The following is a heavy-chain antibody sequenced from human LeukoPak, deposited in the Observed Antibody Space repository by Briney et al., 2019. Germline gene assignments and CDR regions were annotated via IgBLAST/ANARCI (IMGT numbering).Heavy chain of an antibody. CDR3: ARADCSGSTCYLRRSWFDP. D-gene: IGHD2-2*01. V-gene: IGHV3-21*01. CDR1: GFTFSSFD. Sequence: GASLRLSCAASGFTFSSFDMNWVRQAPGKGLEWVSSISTSSRYIYYRDSVKGRFTISRDDAKNSLYLQMNSLRVEDTAVYYCARADCSGSTCYLRRSWFDPWGQGTLVTVSS. CDR2: ISTSSRYI. J-gene: IGHJ5*02.